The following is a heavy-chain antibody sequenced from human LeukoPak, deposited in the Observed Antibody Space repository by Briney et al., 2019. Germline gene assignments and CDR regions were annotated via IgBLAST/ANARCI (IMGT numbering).Heavy chain of an antibody. CDR2: IYYSGST. V-gene: IGHV4-39*07. J-gene: IGHJ5*02. D-gene: IGHD1-26*01. CDR1: GGSISSSSYY. Sequence: SETLSLTCTVSGGSISSSSYYWGWLRQPPGKGLEWFGSIYYSGSTYYNPSLKSRVTISVDTSKNQFSLKLSSVTAADTAVYYCARDQERAIPPNWFDHWGQGTLVTVSS. CDR3: ARDQERAIPPNWFDH.